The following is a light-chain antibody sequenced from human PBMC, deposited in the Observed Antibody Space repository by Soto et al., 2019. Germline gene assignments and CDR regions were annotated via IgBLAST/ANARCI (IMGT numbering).Light chain of an antibody. CDR2: EGS. Sequence: QSALTQPASVSGSPGQSITISCTGTSSDVGSYNLVSWYQQHPGKAPKLMIYEGSKRPSGVSNRFSGSKSGNTASLTISGLRAEDEADYYCCSYAGSSTFEYVFGTGTKLTVL. V-gene: IGLV2-23*03. J-gene: IGLJ1*01. CDR1: SSDVGSYNL. CDR3: CSYAGSSTFEYV.